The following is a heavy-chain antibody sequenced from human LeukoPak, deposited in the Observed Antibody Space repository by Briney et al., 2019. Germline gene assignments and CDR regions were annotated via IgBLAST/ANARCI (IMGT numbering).Heavy chain of an antibody. CDR3: ARDESKYSSGWYWFDP. D-gene: IGHD6-19*01. CDR1: GGSISSYY. Sequence: SETLSLTCTVSGGSISSYYWSWIRQPAGKGLEWNGRIYTSGSTNYNPSLKSRVTISVDKSKNQFSLKLSSVTAADTAVYYCARDESKYSSGWYWFDPWGQGTLVTVSS. V-gene: IGHV4-4*07. J-gene: IGHJ5*02. CDR2: IYTSGST.